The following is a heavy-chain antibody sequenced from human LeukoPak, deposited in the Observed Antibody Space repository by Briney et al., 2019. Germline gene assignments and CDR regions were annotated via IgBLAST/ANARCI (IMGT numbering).Heavy chain of an antibody. CDR2: ISSSGSTI. V-gene: IGHV3-48*03. Sequence: PGGSLRLSCAASGFTFSSYEMNWVRQAPGKGLEWVSYISSSGSTIYYADSVKGRFTISRDNAKNSLYLQMNSLRAEDTAAYYCARERVGMDVWGQGTTVTVSS. CDR1: GFTFSSYE. J-gene: IGHJ6*02. CDR3: ARERVGMDV.